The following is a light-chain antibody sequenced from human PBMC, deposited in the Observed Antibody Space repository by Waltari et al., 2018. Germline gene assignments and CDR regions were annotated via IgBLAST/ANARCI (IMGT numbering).Light chain of an antibody. Sequence: QSALSQPASVSGSPGQSLTITCTGASTDLASYNLVAWYQHHPNRAPKLLIHEATKRPSGFSHRFSGAKSGATASLRISGLQADDEADYYCCSYTGSSTSYGCGGGTKVTVL. CDR1: STDLASYNL. CDR2: EAT. CDR3: CSYTGSSTSYG. J-gene: IGLJ1*01. V-gene: IGLV2-23*01.